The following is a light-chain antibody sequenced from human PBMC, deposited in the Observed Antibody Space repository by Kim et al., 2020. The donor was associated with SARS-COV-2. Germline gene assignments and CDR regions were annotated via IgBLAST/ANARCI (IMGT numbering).Light chain of an antibody. Sequence: GLSVTLACRGTSSDVGGYNYVSWYQQHPGKAPKLMIYDVSNRPSGVSNRFSGSKSGNTASLTISGLQAEDEADYYCSSYTSSSTVVFGGGTQLTVL. CDR2: DVS. CDR1: SSDVGGYNY. CDR3: SSYTSSSTVV. J-gene: IGLJ2*01. V-gene: IGLV2-14*03.